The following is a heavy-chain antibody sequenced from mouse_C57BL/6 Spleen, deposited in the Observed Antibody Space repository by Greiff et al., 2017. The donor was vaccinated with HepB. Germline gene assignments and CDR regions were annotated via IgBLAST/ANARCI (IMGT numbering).Heavy chain of an antibody. CDR3: ARRDYDGGFDY. V-gene: IGHV5-17*01. Sequence: DVQLVESGGGLVKPGGSLKLSCAASGFTFSDYGMHWVRQAPEKGLEWVAYISSGSSTIYYADTVKGRFTISRDNAKNTLFLQMTILRSEDTAMYYGARRDYDGGFDYWGQGTTLTVSS. CDR2: ISSGSSTI. J-gene: IGHJ2*01. CDR1: GFTFSDYG. D-gene: IGHD2-4*01.